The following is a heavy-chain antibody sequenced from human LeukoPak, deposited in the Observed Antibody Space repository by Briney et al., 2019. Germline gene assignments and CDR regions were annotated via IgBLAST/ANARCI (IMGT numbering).Heavy chain of an antibody. CDR2: ISGGGGST. D-gene: IGHD3-10*01. J-gene: IGHJ5*02. V-gene: IGHV3-23*01. CDR3: ARDPGGSSGNWFDP. Sequence: GGSLRLSCAASGFTFSYYAMSWVRQAPGQGLEWVADISGGGGSTNYADSVKGRFAISRDNSKNTLYLQMNSLRGEDTAVYYCARDPGGSSGNWFDPWGQGTLVTVSS. CDR1: GFTFSYYA.